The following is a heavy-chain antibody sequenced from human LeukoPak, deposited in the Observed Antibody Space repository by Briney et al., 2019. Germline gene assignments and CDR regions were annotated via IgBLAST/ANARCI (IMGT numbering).Heavy chain of an antibody. CDR1: GRSLSNYY. J-gene: IGHJ4*02. CDR3: SGSHPLGWNNDYYPPFDY. V-gene: IGHV4-59*01. Sequence: SEPLSLTCTVSGRSLSNYYWRWIRQPPRKGLEWIGYMYYTEDTNFNPPLKRRVTISVNTSNNQSFLTQSYLSAWDTDGYYCSGSHPLGWNNDYYPPFDYWGQGSLVSVSS. CDR2: MYYTEDT. D-gene: IGHD3-10*01.